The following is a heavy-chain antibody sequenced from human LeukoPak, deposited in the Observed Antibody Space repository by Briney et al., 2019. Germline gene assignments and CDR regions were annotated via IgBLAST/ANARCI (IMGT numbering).Heavy chain of an antibody. Sequence: GASVKVSCKASGYTFTSYDINWVRQATGQGLEWMGWMNPNSGNTGYAQKFQGRVTITRNTSISTAYMELSSLRSEDTAVYYCARGLNYYDSSGYYESPYASDIWGQGTMVTVSS. D-gene: IGHD3-22*01. J-gene: IGHJ3*02. V-gene: IGHV1-8*03. CDR1: GYTFTSYD. CDR3: ARGLNYYDSSGYYESPYASDI. CDR2: MNPNSGNT.